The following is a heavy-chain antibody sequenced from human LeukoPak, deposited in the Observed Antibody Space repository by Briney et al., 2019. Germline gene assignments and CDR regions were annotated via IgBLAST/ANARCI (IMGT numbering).Heavy chain of an antibody. Sequence: AGGTLSLPCAASGFTLSTFGMSWVRGAAGKGVEGGSSMGVSGGSRFYAVSVKGRFTISRDNSRNTLYLQMNSLRAEDSAVYYCAKREDYYGTGPFDYWGQGTLVTVSS. D-gene: IGHD3-10*01. CDR3: AKREDYYGTGPFDY. CDR2: MGVSGGSR. CDR1: GFTLSTFG. V-gene: IGHV3-23*01. J-gene: IGHJ4*02.